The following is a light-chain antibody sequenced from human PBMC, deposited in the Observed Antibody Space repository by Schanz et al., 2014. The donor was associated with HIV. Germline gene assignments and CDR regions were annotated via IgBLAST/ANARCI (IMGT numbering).Light chain of an antibody. CDR2: SNN. J-gene: IGLJ2*01. CDR3: AAWDDSLNGVV. V-gene: IGLV1-40*01. Sequence: QSVLTQPPSVSGAPGQTVTISCTGSSSNFGAGSDVHWYRHLPGTAPELLIYSNNQRPSGVPDRFSGSKSGTSASLAISGLQSEDEADYYCAAWDDSLNGVVFGGGTKLTVL. CDR1: SSNFGAGSD.